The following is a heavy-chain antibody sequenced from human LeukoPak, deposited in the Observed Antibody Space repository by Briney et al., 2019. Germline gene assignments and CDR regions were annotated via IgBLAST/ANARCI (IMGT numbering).Heavy chain of an antibody. CDR2: ISSSSSYI. D-gene: IGHD2-8*01. Sequence: GGSLRLSCAASGFTFSSYSMNWVRQAPGKGLEWVSSISSSSSYIYYADSVKGRFTISRDNAKNSLYLQMNSLRAEDTAVYYCAREMVYARNWFDPWGQGTLVTVSS. J-gene: IGHJ5*02. CDR1: GFTFSSYS. V-gene: IGHV3-21*01. CDR3: AREMVYARNWFDP.